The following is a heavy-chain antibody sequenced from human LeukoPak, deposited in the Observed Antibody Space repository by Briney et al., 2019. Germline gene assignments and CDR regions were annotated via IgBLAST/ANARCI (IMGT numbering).Heavy chain of an antibody. V-gene: IGHV4-31*03. D-gene: IGHD3-22*01. J-gene: IGHJ4*02. CDR3: ARQYYYDSSALDY. CDR1: GGSISSGGYY. CDR2: IYYSGST. Sequence: PSETLSLTCTVSGGSISSGGYYWSWIRQHPGKGLEWIGYIYYSGSTYYNPSLKSRVTISVDTSKNQFSLKLSSVTAADTAVYYCARQYYYDSSALDYWGQGTLVTVSS.